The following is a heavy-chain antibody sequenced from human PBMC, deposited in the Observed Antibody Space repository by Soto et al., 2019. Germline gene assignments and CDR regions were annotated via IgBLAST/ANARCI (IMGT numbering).Heavy chain of an antibody. CDR3: AREVVTETTLGYFDF. V-gene: IGHV1-69*06. CDR1: GGSFSSDA. CDR2: IIPMFDTT. Sequence: SVKVSCKASGGSFSSDAITWVRQAPGQGLEWIGEIIPMFDTTNYAPEFQDRVTITADTATTTVYMEVNGLTSDDTAVYYCAREVVTETTLGYFDFWGQGAPVTVSS. D-gene: IGHD2-21*02. J-gene: IGHJ4*02.